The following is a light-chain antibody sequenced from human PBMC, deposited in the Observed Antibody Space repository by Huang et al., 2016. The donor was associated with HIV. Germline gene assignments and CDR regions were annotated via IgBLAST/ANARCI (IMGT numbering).Light chain of an antibody. CDR2: ASS. Sequence: DIQVTQSPSSLSASVGDRVTVTCRTSRGISDSFVWYQQKPGRAPKLLVYASSRLESGVPSRFSGSGAGADFSLTINNLQPEDFATYYCQQYYGTPYTFGQGTKVEIK. J-gene: IGKJ2*01. V-gene: IGKV1-NL1*01. CDR1: RGISDS. CDR3: QQYYGTPYT.